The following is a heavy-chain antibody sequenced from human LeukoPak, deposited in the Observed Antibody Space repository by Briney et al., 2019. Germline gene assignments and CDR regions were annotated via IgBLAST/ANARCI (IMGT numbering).Heavy chain of an antibody. CDR2: VMSGRGST. V-gene: IGHV3-11*05. CDR3: TRERRGSYYAFES. D-gene: IGHD3-16*01. Sequence: PGGSLRLSCAASGFSVIDYSISWIRQSPGKGPEWISYVMSGRGSTNYAGSVKGRFTISRDNAKNSVALQLDGCRADDTAVYFCTRERRGSYYAFESWGQGTLVTVSS. J-gene: IGHJ4*02. CDR1: GFSVIDYS.